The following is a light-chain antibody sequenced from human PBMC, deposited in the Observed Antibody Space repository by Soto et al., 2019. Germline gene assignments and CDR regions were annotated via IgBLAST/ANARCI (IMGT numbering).Light chain of an antibody. Sequence: IGLTPSPGTLSLSPGERATLSCRASQSVSSSYLAWYQQKPVQAPRLLIYGASSRATGIPDRFSGSGSGTDFTLTISRLEPEDFAVYYCQQYGSSPPATFGHGTLLEI. V-gene: IGKV3-20*01. CDR1: QSVSSSY. CDR2: GAS. CDR3: QQYGSSPPAT. J-gene: IGKJ5*01.